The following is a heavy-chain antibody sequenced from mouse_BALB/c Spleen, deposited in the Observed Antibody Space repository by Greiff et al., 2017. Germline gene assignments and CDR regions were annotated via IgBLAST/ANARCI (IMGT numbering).Heavy chain of an antibody. CDR2: IWAGGST. CDR1: GFSLTSYG. V-gene: IGHV2-9*02. CDR3: AREEYYVYAIDY. Sequence: VQLQESGPGLVAPSQSLSISCNVSGFSLTSYGVHWVRQPPGKGLEWLGVIWAGGSTNYYSALMSRLSISKDNATSQVFLKKNSLQSDDTAMYYCAREEYYVYAIDYWGQGTSVTVSS. J-gene: IGHJ4*01. D-gene: IGHD1-1*02.